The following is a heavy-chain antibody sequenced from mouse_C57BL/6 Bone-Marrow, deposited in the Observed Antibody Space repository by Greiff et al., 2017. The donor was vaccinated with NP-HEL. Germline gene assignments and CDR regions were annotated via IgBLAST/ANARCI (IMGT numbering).Heavy chain of an antibody. CDR3: ARYYYGSNYFDY. Sequence: EVKLEESGPGLAKPSQTLSLTCSVTGYSITSDYWNWIRKFPGNKLEYMGYISYSGRTYYNLSLKSRISITRDTSKNQYYLQLNSVTTEDTATYYCARYYYGSNYFDYWGQGTTLTVSS. CDR1: GYSITSDY. D-gene: IGHD1-1*01. J-gene: IGHJ2*01. CDR2: ISYSGRT. V-gene: IGHV3-8*01.